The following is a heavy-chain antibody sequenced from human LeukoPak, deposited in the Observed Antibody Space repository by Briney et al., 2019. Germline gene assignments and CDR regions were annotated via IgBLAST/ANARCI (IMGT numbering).Heavy chain of an antibody. CDR3: ARGWELLSSDY. V-gene: IGHV4-61*02. J-gene: IGHJ4*02. Sequence: SETLSLTCTVSGGSISSGSYYWSWIRQPAGKGLEWIGRIYTSGSTNYNPSLKSRVTISVDTSKNQFSLKLSSVTAADTAVYYCARGWELLSSDYWGQGTLVTVSS. CDR1: GGSISSGSYY. CDR2: IYTSGST. D-gene: IGHD1-26*01.